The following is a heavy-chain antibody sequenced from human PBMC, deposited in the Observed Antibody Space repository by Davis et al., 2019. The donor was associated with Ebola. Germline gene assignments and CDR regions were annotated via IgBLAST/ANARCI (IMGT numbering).Heavy chain of an antibody. Sequence: AASVKVSCKASGGTFSSYAISWVRQAPGQGLEWMGGIIPIFGTANYAQKFQGRVTIPADKSTSTAYMELSSLSSEDRAVYYCARGRTRRQPLATETTYYCYGMGVWGQGTTVTVSS. CDR2: IIPIFGTA. V-gene: IGHV1-69*06. D-gene: IGHD6-13*01. CDR1: GGTFSSYA. J-gene: IGHJ6*02. CDR3: ARGRTRRQPLATETTYYCYGMGV.